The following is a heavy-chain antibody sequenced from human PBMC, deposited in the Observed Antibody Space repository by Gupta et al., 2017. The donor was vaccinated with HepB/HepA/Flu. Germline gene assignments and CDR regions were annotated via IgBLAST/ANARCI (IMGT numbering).Heavy chain of an antibody. Sequence: QVQLQESGPGLMKPSETLSLTCTVSGGSISSYYWSWIRQPPGKGLEWIGYIYYSGSTNYNPSLKSRVTISVDTSKNQFSLKLSSVTAADTAVYYCARDQGSAAAGENYFDYWGQGTLVTVSS. CDR3: ARDQGSAAAGENYFDY. D-gene: IGHD6-13*01. V-gene: IGHV4-59*01. CDR2: IYYSGST. J-gene: IGHJ4*02. CDR1: GGSISSYY.